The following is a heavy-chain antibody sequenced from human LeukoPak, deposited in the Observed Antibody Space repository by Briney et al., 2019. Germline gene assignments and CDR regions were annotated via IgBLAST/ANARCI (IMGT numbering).Heavy chain of an antibody. CDR1: GYTFTTYY. Sequence: ASVKVSCKASGYTFTTYYRHWVRQAPGQGLEWMGWINPNSGGTNYAQKFQGRVTMTRDTSISTAYMELSRLTSDDTAIYYCARDLAHYYDTSDYYYDSFDYWGQGTLVTVSS. V-gene: IGHV1-2*02. CDR2: INPNSGGT. D-gene: IGHD3-22*01. J-gene: IGHJ4*02. CDR3: ARDLAHYYDTSDYYYDSFDY.